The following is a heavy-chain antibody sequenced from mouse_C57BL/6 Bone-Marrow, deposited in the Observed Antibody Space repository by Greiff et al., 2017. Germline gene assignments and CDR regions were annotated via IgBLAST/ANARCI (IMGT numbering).Heavy chain of an antibody. CDR2: IYPGGGYT. D-gene: IGHD1-1*01. V-gene: IGHV1-63*01. CDR3: ARSPPYSYGSSYGWYFDV. CDR1: GYTFTHYW. Sequence: VKLMESGAELVRPGTSVKMSCKASGYTFTHYWIGWAKQRPGHGLEWIGDIYPGGGYTNYNAKFKGKATLTADQSSSTAYMQFSSLTSEDSAIYYCARSPPYSYGSSYGWYFDVWGTGTTVTVSS. J-gene: IGHJ1*03.